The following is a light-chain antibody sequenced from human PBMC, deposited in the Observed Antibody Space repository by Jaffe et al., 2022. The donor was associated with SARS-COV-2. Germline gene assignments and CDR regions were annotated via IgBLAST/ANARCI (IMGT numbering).Light chain of an antibody. CDR2: EVS. Sequence: QSALTQPASVSGSPGQSITISCTGTSSDVGNYKYVSWYQQHSGKAPKLIIYEVSNRPSGVPDRFSGSKSGNTASLTISGLQAEDEADYYCSSYTSSSTLVFGGGTKLTVL. J-gene: IGLJ2*01. CDR3: SSYTSSSTLV. CDR1: SSDVGNYKY. V-gene: IGLV2-14*01.